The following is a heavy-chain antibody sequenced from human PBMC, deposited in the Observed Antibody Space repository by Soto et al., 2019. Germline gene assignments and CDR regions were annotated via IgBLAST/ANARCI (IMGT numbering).Heavy chain of an antibody. CDR1: DFTFSSYA. Sequence: EVQLVESGGGLEQRGEFLRLSCTASDFTFSSYAISWVRQAPGKGLEWVSAISGSGGSTYYADSVKGRFIISRDNSKNTLYLRMSSLRAEDTAVYYCAKDTFYDYVWGSARGIGYFDYWGQGTPGTVSS. J-gene: IGHJ4*02. D-gene: IGHD3-16*01. V-gene: IGHV3-23*04. CDR2: ISGSGGST. CDR3: AKDTFYDYVWGSARGIGYFDY.